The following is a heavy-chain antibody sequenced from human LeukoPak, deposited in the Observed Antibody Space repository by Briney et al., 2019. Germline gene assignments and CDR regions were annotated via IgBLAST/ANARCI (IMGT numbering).Heavy chain of an antibody. J-gene: IGHJ4*02. Sequence: ASVKVSCKVSGYTLTELSIHWVRQAPGKGLEWMGGFDPEDGKPIYAQKFQGRVTMTEDTSTDTAYMELSSLGSEDTAVYYCATALLSGYAFGYWGQGTLVTVSS. CDR3: ATALLSGYAFGY. V-gene: IGHV1-24*01. CDR2: FDPEDGKP. D-gene: IGHD5-12*01. CDR1: GYTLTELS.